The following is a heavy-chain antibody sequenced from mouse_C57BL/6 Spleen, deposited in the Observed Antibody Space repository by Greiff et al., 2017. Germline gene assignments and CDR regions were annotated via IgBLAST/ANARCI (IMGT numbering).Heavy chain of an antibody. CDR2: IYPGDGDT. V-gene: IGHV1-82*01. CDR3: ARGSSGYHYAMDY. D-gene: IGHD3-2*02. CDR1: GYAFSSSW. Sequence: VQLQQSGPELVKPGASVKISCKASGYAFSSSWMNWVKQRPGKGLGWIGRIYPGDGDTNYNGKFKGKATLTADKSSSTAYMQLSSLTSEDSAVYFCARGSSGYHYAMDYWGQGTSVTVSS. J-gene: IGHJ4*01.